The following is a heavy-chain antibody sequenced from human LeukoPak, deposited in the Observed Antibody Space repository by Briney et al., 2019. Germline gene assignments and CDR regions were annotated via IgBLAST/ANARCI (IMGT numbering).Heavy chain of an antibody. CDR3: ARRKNGSRSGSGRSSYWYFDL. Sequence: PGGSLRLSCAASGFTVSSNYMSWVRQAPGKGLEWVSGIYSCDSTYYADPVKGRYTISRDNSKNTLYLQMNSLRAEDTAVYYCARRKNGSRSGSGRSSYWYFDLWGRGTLVTVSS. CDR1: GFTVSSNY. CDR2: IYSCDST. J-gene: IGHJ2*01. D-gene: IGHD3-10*01. V-gene: IGHV3-53*01.